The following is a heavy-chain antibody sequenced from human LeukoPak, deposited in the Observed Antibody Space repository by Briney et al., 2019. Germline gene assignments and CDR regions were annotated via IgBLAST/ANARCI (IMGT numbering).Heavy chain of an antibody. D-gene: IGHD3-10*01. Sequence: SETLSLTCAVYGGSFSGYYWSWIRQPPGKGLEWIGEINHSGSTNYNPSLKSRVTISVDTSKNQFSLKLSSVTAADTAVYYCARRMVRGVTGPWGQGTPVTV. CDR3: ARRMVRGVTGP. CDR1: GGSFSGYY. J-gene: IGHJ5*02. CDR2: INHSGST. V-gene: IGHV4-34*01.